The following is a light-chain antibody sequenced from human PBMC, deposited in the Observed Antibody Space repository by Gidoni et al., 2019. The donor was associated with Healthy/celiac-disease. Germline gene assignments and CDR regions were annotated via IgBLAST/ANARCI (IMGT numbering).Light chain of an antibody. V-gene: IGKV1-39*01. CDR3: QQSYSTPCS. Sequence: DIQMTQSPSSLSASVGDRVTITCRASQSISSYLNWYQQKPGKAPKLLIYAASSLQSGVPSRFSGSGSGTDFTLTISSLQPEDFVTYYCQQSYSTPCSFGQXTKLEI. CDR2: AAS. J-gene: IGKJ2*04. CDR1: QSISSY.